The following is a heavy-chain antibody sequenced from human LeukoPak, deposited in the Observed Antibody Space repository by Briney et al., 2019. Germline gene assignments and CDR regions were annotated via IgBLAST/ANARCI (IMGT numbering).Heavy chain of an antibody. CDR2: IYYSGST. CDR1: GGSISSGGYY. J-gene: IGHJ4*02. Sequence: PSQTLSLTCTVSGGSISSGGYYWSWIRQHPGKGLEWIGYIYYSGSTYYNPSLKSRVTISVDTSKNQFSLKLSSVTAADTAVYCCARCPSAGEFDYWGQGTLVTVSS. V-gene: IGHV4-31*03. CDR3: ARCPSAGEFDY. D-gene: IGHD7-27*01.